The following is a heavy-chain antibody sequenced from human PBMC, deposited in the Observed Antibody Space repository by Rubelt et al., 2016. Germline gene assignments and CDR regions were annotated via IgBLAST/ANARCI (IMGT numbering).Heavy chain of an antibody. CDR3: ARALRLENFDY. CDR2: ISSSSSTI. Sequence: EVQLVESGGGLVQPGGSLRLSCAASGFTFSSYWMSWVRQAPGKGLEWVSYISSSSSTIYYADSVKGRFTISRDNAKNSLYLQMNSLRAEDTAVYYCARALRLENFDYWGQGTLVTVSS. J-gene: IGHJ4*02. D-gene: IGHD5-24*01. CDR1: GFTFSSYW. V-gene: IGHV3-48*04.